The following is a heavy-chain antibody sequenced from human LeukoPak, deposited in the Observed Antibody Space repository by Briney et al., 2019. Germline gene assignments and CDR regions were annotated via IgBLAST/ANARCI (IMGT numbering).Heavy chain of an antibody. CDR2: IHPSDSDT. CDR1: GYSFTSYW. V-gene: IGHV5-51*01. J-gene: IGHJ5*02. D-gene: IGHD6-13*01. Sequence: GESLKISCKGSGYSFTSYWIGWARQMPGKSLEWMGIIHPSDSDTKYSPSFQGQVTISVDKSISTAYLQWSSLKASDTAMYYCARASSSSWYVNWFDPWGQGTLVTVSS. CDR3: ARASSSSWYVNWFDP.